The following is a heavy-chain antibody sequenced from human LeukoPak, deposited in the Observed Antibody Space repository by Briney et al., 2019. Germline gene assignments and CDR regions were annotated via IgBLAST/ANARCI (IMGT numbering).Heavy chain of an antibody. CDR1: GGSISSGSYY. Sequence: SQTLSLTCTVSGGSISSGSYYWSWIRQPAGKGLEWIGRIYTSGSTNYNPSLMSRVTISVDTSKNQFSLKLSSVTAADTAVYYCASRSIAAAGWYYFDYWGQGTLVTVSS. CDR2: IYTSGST. D-gene: IGHD6-13*01. V-gene: IGHV4-61*02. CDR3: ASRSIAAAGWYYFDY. J-gene: IGHJ4*02.